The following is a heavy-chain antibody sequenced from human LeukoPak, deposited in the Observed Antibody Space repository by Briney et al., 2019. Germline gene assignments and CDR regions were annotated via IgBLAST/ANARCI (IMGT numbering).Heavy chain of an antibody. V-gene: IGHV3-7*01. Sequence: GGSLRLSCAASGFTFSSYWMSWVRQAPGKGLEWVANIKQDGSEKYYVDSVKGRFTISRDNAKNSLYLQMNSLRAEDTAVYYCAREGFMSWNYVRWFDPWGQGTLVTVSS. CDR1: GFTFSSYW. CDR2: IKQDGSEK. D-gene: IGHD1-7*01. J-gene: IGHJ5*02. CDR3: AREGFMSWNYVRWFDP.